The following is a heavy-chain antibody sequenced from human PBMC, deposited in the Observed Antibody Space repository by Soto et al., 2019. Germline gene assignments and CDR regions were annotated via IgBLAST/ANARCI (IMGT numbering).Heavy chain of an antibody. CDR2: ISWNSGSI. J-gene: IGHJ3*02. CDR3: AKLGGPSIDI. CDR1: GFTFDDYA. Sequence: GGSLRLSCAASGFTFDDYAMHWVRQAPGKGLEWVSGISWNSGSIGYADSVKGRFTISRDNAKNSLYLQMNSLRAEDTALYYCAKLGGPSIDIWGQGTMVTVSS. D-gene: IGHD3-16*01. V-gene: IGHV3-9*01.